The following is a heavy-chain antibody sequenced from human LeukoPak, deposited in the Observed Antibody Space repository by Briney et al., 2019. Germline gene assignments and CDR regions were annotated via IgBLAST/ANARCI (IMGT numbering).Heavy chain of an antibody. CDR3: AREKNDQLLKLYYYYYGMDV. J-gene: IGHJ6*02. CDR1: GYTFTSYG. CDR2: ISAYNGNT. Sequence: ASVKVSCKASGYTFTSYGISWVRQAPGQGLEWMGWISAYNGNTNYAQKLQGRVTMTTDTSTSTAHMELRSLRSDDTAVYYCAREKNDQLLKLYYYYYGMDVWGQGTTVTVSS. V-gene: IGHV1-18*01. D-gene: IGHD2-2*01.